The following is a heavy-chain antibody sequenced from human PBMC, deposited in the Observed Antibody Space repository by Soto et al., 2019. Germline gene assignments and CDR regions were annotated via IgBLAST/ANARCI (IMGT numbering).Heavy chain of an antibody. J-gene: IGHJ6*02. Sequence: SVKVSCKASGFTFTSSAMQWVRQARGQRLEWIGWIVVGSGNTNYAQKFQERVTITRDMSTSTAYMELSSLRSEDTAVYYCAAVRYDILTGYYTTGSYYGMDVWG. CDR3: AAVRYDILTGYYTTGSYYGMDV. CDR1: GFTFTSSA. CDR2: IVVGSGNT. V-gene: IGHV1-58*02. D-gene: IGHD3-9*01.